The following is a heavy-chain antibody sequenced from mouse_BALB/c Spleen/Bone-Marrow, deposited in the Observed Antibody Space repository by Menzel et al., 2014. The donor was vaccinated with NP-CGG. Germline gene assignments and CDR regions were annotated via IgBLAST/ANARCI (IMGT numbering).Heavy chain of an antibody. CDR2: IRLKSNNYAT. J-gene: IGHJ2*01. CDR1: GLTFSNYW. D-gene: IGHD2-2*01. V-gene: IGHV6-6*02. CDR3: TRSLWLFDY. Sequence: EVMLVESGGGLVQPGGSMKLSCVASGLTFSNYWMNWVRQSPEKGLEWVAEIRLKSNNYATHYAESVKGRFTISRDDSKSSVYLQMNNLRAEDTGIYHCTRSLWLFDYWGQGTTLTVSS.